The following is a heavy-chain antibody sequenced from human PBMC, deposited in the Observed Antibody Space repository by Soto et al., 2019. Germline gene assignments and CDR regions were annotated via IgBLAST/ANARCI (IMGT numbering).Heavy chain of an antibody. D-gene: IGHD2-8*01. CDR3: ARDPLPYCTNGVCKRIY. CDR2: ISAYNGNT. CDR1: GYTFTSYG. Sequence: QVQLVQSGAEVKKPGASVKVSCKASGYTFTSYGISWVRQAPGQGLEWMGWISAYNGNTNYAQKLQGRVTMTTDTSTSTAYMELRSLRSDDTAVYYCARDPLPYCTNGVCKRIYWGQGTLVTVSS. J-gene: IGHJ4*02. V-gene: IGHV1-18*01.